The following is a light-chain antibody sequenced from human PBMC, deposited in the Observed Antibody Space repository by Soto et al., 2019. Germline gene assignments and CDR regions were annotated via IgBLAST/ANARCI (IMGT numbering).Light chain of an antibody. V-gene: IGKV1-5*03. J-gene: IGKJ1*01. Sequence: DIQMTQSPSTLSASVGDRVTITCRASQSISSWLAWYQQKPGKAPKLLIYKASSLESGVPSRFSGSGSGTEFTITISSLQPDDFATYYSQQYNIYCREPFAKGTKV. CDR2: KAS. CDR3: QQYNIYCREP. CDR1: QSISSW.